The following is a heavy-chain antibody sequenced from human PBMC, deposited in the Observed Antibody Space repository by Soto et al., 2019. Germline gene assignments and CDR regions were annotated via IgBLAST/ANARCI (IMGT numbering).Heavy chain of an antibody. CDR2: IKSDGSST. D-gene: IGHD3-16*01. Sequence: GGSLRLSCVGSGFSFDNYAMSWVRQAPGKGLEWVSAIKSDGSSTYYAASVKDRFIISRDNSKNTLYLQLNSLRAEDTAVYYCAQLGLMTFSHKHYFNHWGRGTLVTVSS. J-gene: IGHJ4*02. V-gene: IGHV3-23*01. CDR3: AQLGLMTFSHKHYFNH. CDR1: GFSFDNYA.